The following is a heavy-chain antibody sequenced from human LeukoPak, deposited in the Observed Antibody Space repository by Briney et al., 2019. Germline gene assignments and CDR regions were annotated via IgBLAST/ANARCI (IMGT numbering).Heavy chain of an antibody. CDR3: ARGGYYDSSGPCFDY. J-gene: IGHJ4*02. Sequence: PSETLSLTCTVSGGSISSYYWSWIRQPPGEGLEWIGYIYYSGSTNYNPSLKSRVTISVDTSKNQFSLKLSSVTAADTAVYYCARGGYYDSSGPCFDYWGQGTLVTVSS. CDR1: GGSISSYY. D-gene: IGHD3-22*01. V-gene: IGHV4-59*01. CDR2: IYYSGST.